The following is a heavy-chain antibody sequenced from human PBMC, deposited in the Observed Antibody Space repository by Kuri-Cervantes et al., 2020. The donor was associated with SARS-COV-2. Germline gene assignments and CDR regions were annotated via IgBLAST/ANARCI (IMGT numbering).Heavy chain of an antibody. CDR2: IYHSGST. J-gene: IGHJ6*02. Sequence: GSLRLSCTVSGGSISSYYWGWIRQPPGKGLEWIGSIYHSGSTYYNPSLKSRVTISVDTSKNQFSLKLSSVTAADTAVYYCARDRVVPAATRPYYYGMDVWGQGTTVTVSS. CDR3: ARDRVVPAATRPYYYGMDV. D-gene: IGHD2-2*01. V-gene: IGHV4-38-2*02. CDR1: GGSISSYY.